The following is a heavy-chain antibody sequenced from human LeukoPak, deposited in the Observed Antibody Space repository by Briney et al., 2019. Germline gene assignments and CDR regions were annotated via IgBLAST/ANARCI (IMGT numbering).Heavy chain of an antibody. D-gene: IGHD3-3*01. CDR3: ARVRNDYDFWSGPEQTFDY. CDR2: INHSGST. Sequence: SETLSLTCAVYGGSFSGYYWSWIRQPPGKGLEWIGEINHSGSTNYNPSLKSRVTISVDTSKNQFSLKLSSVTAADTAVYYCARVRNDYDFWSGPEQTFDYWGQGTLVTVSS. CDR1: GGSFSGYY. V-gene: IGHV4-34*01. J-gene: IGHJ4*02.